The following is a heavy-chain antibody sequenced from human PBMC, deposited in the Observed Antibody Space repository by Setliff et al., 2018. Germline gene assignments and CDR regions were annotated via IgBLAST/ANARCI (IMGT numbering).Heavy chain of an antibody. D-gene: IGHD3-9*01. CDR2: ISYSGTP. CDR3: ARHALSFDSAWDV. Sequence: PSETLSLTCTVSDDSFTSSRYYWGWIRQAPGSGLEWIGSISYSGTPYYNASVESRVTISIDTSKNQFSLNLNSATAADTAVYYCARHALSFDSAWDVWGKGTTVTVSS. CDR1: DDSFTSSRYY. J-gene: IGHJ6*04. V-gene: IGHV4-39*01.